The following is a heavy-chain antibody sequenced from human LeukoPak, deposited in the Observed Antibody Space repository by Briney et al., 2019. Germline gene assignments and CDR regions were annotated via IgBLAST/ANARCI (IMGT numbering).Heavy chain of an antibody. CDR3: AREAVSYYDSSGYPPLDY. Sequence: GGSLRLSCAASGFTFSSYAMPWVRQAPGKGLEWVAVISYDGSNKYYADSVKGRFTISRDNSKNTLYLQMNSLRAEDTAVYYCAREAVSYYDSSGYPPLDYWGQGTLVTVSS. V-gene: IGHV3-30-3*01. CDR1: GFTFSSYA. J-gene: IGHJ4*02. CDR2: ISYDGSNK. D-gene: IGHD3-22*01.